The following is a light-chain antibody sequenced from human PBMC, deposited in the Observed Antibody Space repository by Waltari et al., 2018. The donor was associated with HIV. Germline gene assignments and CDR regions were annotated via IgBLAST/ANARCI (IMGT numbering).Light chain of an antibody. V-gene: IGLV3-1*01. J-gene: IGLJ1*01. CDR2: QDS. CDR3: QAWDSSTYV. Sequence: SYELTQPPSVSVSPGQTASITCSGDTLGDKYACWYQQKPGQSPVLVIYQDSKRPSGIPERFSGSNSGNTATLTISGTQAMDEADYYCQAWDSSTYVFGTGTKVTVL. CDR1: TLGDKY.